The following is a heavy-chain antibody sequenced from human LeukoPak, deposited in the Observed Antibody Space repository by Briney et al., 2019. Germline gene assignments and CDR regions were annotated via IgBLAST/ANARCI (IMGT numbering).Heavy chain of an antibody. CDR1: GYTFTGYD. V-gene: IGHV1-2*02. CDR2: INPNSGDT. Sequence: ASVKVSCKASGYTFTGYDMNWVRQAPGQGLEWMGWINPNSGDTNYAQKFQGRVTMTRDTSISTAYMELSRLRSDDTAVYYCARVGYCSSTSCYSEFDYWGQGTLVTVSS. D-gene: IGHD2-2*01. CDR3: ARVGYCSSTSCYSEFDY. J-gene: IGHJ4*02.